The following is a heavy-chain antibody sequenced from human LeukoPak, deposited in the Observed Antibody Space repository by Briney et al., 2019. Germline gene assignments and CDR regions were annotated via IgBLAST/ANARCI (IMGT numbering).Heavy chain of an antibody. CDR1: GFTFSDNY. CDR2: ISSSSTYT. V-gene: IGHV3-11*06. Sequence: GGSLRLSCAASGFTFSDNYMSWIRQAPGKGLEWLSYISSSSTYTNYADSVKGRFTISRDNAKNSLYLQMNSLRADDTAVYYCARDGRDSSGYYFGDYWGQGTLVTVSS. J-gene: IGHJ4*02. CDR3: ARDGRDSSGYYFGDY. D-gene: IGHD3-22*01.